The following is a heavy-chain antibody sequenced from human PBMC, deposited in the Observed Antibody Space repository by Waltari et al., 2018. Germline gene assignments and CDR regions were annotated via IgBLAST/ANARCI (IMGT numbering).Heavy chain of an antibody. CDR1: GYSIGRGSYY. Sequence: QLQLRESGPGLFKPPEPLSLPCSVSGYSIGRGSYYWGCTPRAPGKGLEWIGGIYFAGSTYYNPSFKSRLTISVDTSKNQFSLRLSYVTAADTAVYYCAREVGGSSWSTTPRGDAFDIWGQGTMVTVSS. V-gene: IGHV4-39*07. D-gene: IGHD6-13*01. CDR3: AREVGGSSWSTTPRGDAFDI. J-gene: IGHJ3*02. CDR2: IYFAGST.